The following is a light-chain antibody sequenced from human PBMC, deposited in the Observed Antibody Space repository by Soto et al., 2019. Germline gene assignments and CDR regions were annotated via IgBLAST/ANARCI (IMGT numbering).Light chain of an antibody. CDR3: HQYGSTPT. V-gene: IGKV3-20*01. J-gene: IGKJ5*01. CDR1: QSVTSNY. Sequence: EIVLTQSPGTLSLSPGERATLSCRASQSVTSNYLAWYQQKPGQAPRVLIYGASHRATGIPYRFSGSGSGTDFTLIITRLQPEDFAEYYCHQYGSTPTFGQGTRLDIK. CDR2: GAS.